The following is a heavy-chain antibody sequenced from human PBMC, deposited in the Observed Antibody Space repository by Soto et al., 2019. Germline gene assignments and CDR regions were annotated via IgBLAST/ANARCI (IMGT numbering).Heavy chain of an antibody. D-gene: IGHD2-21*02. V-gene: IGHV3-23*04. CDR1: GFTFSSYS. CDR3: AKAKGAYCGGDCYPLRPYYYYYGMDV. J-gene: IGHJ6*02. CDR2: ISSSGGST. Sequence: EVQLVESGGGLVQPGGSLRLSCAASGFTFSSYSMNWVRQAPGKGLEWVSYISSSGGSTYYADSVKGRFTISRDNSKNTLYLQMNSLRAEDTAVYYCAKAKGAYCGGDCYPLRPYYYYYGMDVWGQGTTVTVSS.